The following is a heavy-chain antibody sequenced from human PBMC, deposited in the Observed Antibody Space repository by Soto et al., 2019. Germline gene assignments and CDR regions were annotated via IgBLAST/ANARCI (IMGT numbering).Heavy chain of an antibody. CDR1: GYTFTSYA. CDR2: INAGNGNT. CDR3: ARDRGSGWFVY. Sequence: GASVKVSCKASGYTFTSYAMHWVRQAPGQRLEWMGWINAGNGNTKYSQKFQGRVTITRDTSASTAYMELRSLRSEDTAVYYCARDRGSGWFVYWGQGTLVTVSS. V-gene: IGHV1-3*01. J-gene: IGHJ4*02. D-gene: IGHD6-19*01.